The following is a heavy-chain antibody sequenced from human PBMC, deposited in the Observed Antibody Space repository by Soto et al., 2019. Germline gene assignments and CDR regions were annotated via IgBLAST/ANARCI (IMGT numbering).Heavy chain of an antibody. CDR3: VRDRSGGSGTYYLDL. J-gene: IGHJ5*02. CDR2: LSSKSTYI. Sequence: GETLRLSCAASGFTFSSYSMNWVSQAQRKGLEWIKSLSSKSTYIYHAQSVKGRFTISRDNANNSLFLKMDSLRAEDTAVYYCVRDRSGGSGTYYLDLWGRGTLVTVSS. V-gene: IGHV3-21*06. D-gene: IGHD3-10*01. CDR1: GFTFSSYS.